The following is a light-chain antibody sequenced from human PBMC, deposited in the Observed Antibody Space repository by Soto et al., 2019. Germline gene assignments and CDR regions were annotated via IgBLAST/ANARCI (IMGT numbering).Light chain of an antibody. CDR3: SSYTGGNARVV. CDR2: DVS. Sequence: QSALTQPASVSGSPGQSITISCTGSDAGAYRYVSWYQQHPGKAPRLMIYDVSNRPSGVSDRFSGSKSGNTASLTISGLQPEDEAYFFCSSYTGGNARVVFGGGTKLTVL. J-gene: IGLJ2*01. V-gene: IGLV2-14*01. CDR1: SDAGAYRY.